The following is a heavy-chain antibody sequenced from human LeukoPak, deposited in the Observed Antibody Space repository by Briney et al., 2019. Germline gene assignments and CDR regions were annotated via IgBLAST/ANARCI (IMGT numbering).Heavy chain of an antibody. CDR2: IKQDGSET. Sequence: GGSLRLSCVTSGFTFRSYWMSWVRQAPGKGLEWVANIKQDGSETYYVDSVKGRFTISRDNAKNSLYLQMNSLRAEDTAVYYCARDGYCSGGSCYYFDYWGQGTLVTVSS. J-gene: IGHJ4*02. D-gene: IGHD2-15*01. CDR1: GFTFRSYW. CDR3: ARDGYCSGGSCYYFDY. V-gene: IGHV3-7*01.